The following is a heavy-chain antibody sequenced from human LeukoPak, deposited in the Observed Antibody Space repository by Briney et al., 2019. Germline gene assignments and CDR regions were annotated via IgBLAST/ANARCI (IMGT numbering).Heavy chain of an antibody. J-gene: IGHJ4*02. V-gene: IGHV5-51*01. CDR1: GYSFTTYW. Sequence: GESLKISCKGSGYSFTTYWIAWVRQMPGKGPEWMGIIYPGDSDIRYGPSFQGQVTISVDKSISTAYLQWSSLKASDTAMYYCARRAYSGYEFDYWGQGTLVTVSS. D-gene: IGHD5-12*01. CDR2: IYPGDSDI. CDR3: ARRAYSGYEFDY.